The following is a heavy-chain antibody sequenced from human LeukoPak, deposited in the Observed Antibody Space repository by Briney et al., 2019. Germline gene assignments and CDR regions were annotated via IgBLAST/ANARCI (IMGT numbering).Heavy chain of an antibody. V-gene: IGHV3-23*01. Sequence: GGSLRLSCAASGFAFNIYAMTWVRQAPGTGLEWVSTISGDSATPYFADSVKGRFTISRDNSKNTLYLQMNSLRVEDTAVYYCAKVGSSTWYMYYFDYWGQGALVTVSS. CDR1: GFAFNIYA. CDR3: AKVGSSTWYMYYFDY. D-gene: IGHD6-13*01. J-gene: IGHJ4*02. CDR2: ISGDSATP.